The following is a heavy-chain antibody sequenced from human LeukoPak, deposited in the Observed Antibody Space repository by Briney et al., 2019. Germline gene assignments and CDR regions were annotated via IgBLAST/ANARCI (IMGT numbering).Heavy chain of an antibody. CDR3: AAWGLHNY. CDR2: ISPDGNND. V-gene: IGHV3-30*04. Sequence: PGGSLRLSCDASGFTFSSYPMHWVRQAPGKGLEWLTLISPDGNNDDYADSVKGRLTASRDNAENSVSLRMHSLRAEDTAVYYCAAWGLHNYWGQGTLVTVSS. CDR1: GFTFSSYP. D-gene: IGHD7-27*01. J-gene: IGHJ4*02.